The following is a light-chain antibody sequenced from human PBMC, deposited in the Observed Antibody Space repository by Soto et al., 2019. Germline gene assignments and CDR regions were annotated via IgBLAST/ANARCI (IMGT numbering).Light chain of an antibody. CDR2: GVS. J-gene: IGLJ3*02. Sequence: QSALTQPASVSGSPGQSITISCTGTSSDIGGYNYVSWFQQHPGKAPKLMIYGVSNRPSGVSNRFSGSKSGNTASLTISGLQTEDEADYYCSSYTSSSTWVFGGGTKLTVL. CDR3: SSYTSSSTWV. CDR1: SSDIGGYNY. V-gene: IGLV2-14*03.